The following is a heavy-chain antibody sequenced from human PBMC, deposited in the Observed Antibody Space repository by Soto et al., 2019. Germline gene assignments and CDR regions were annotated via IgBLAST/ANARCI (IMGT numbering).Heavy chain of an antibody. V-gene: IGHV4-59*01. CDR1: GGSISSYY. Sequence: PSETLSLTGTVSGGSISSYYWSWIRQPPGKGLEWIGYIYYSGSTNYNPSLKSRVTISVDTSKNQFSLKLSSVTAADTAVYYCAKSSDEAFDIWGQGTMVTVSS. CDR2: IYYSGST. CDR3: AKSSDEAFDI. D-gene: IGHD3-22*01. J-gene: IGHJ3*02.